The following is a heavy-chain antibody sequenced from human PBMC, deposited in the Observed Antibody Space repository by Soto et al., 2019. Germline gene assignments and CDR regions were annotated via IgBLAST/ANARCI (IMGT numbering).Heavy chain of an antibody. V-gene: IGHV3-30*18. D-gene: IGHD2-2*01. CDR3: AKDILVVPAAGDYYYGMDV. CDR1: GFTFSSYG. Sequence: PGGSLRLSCAASGFTFSSYGMHWVRQAPGKGLEWVAVISYDGSNKYYADSVKGRFTISRDNSKNTLYLQMNSLRAEDTAVYYCAKDILVVPAAGDYYYGMDVWGQGTTVTSP. CDR2: ISYDGSNK. J-gene: IGHJ6*02.